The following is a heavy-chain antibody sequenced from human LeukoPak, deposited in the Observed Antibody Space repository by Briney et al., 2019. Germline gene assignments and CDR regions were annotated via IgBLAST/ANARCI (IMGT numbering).Heavy chain of an antibody. D-gene: IGHD2-2*01. CDR2: IYYSGST. CDR3: ARQLGYCSSTSCYADKVDY. J-gene: IGHJ4*02. Sequence: SETLSLTCTGSGGSISSSSYFWGWVRQPPGKGLEWIGCIYYSGSTYYNPSLKSRVTISVDTSKNQFSLKLSSVTAADTAVYYCARQLGYCSSTSCYADKVDYWGQGTLVTVSS. CDR1: GGSISSSSYF. V-gene: IGHV4-39*01.